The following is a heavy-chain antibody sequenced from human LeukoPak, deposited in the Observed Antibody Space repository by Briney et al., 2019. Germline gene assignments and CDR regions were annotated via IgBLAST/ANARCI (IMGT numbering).Heavy chain of an antibody. D-gene: IGHD2/OR15-2a*01. Sequence: GGSLRLPCAASGFGFSTSWMSWVRQAPGKGLEWVANIKQDGSEKYYVDSVKGRFTISRDNAKNSVYLQMDSLRDADTAVYYCTTLSNSYGMDVWGQGTTATVSS. CDR3: TTLSNSYGMDV. V-gene: IGHV3-7*01. CDR1: GFGFSTSW. CDR2: IKQDGSEK. J-gene: IGHJ6*02.